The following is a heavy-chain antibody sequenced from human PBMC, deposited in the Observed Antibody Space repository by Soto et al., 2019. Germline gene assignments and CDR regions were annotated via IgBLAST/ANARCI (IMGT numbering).Heavy chain of an antibody. CDR2: ISPSGDNT. Sequence: EVQVLESGGDLVQPGGSLRLSCAASGFTFSSVVMYWVRQAPGKGLEWISAISPSGDNTYYADSVKGRFAISRDNSKNPLYLLMNSLRGDDTAVYFCAKLGVRIATAGTDYWGQGTLVTVSS. CDR1: GFTFSSVV. V-gene: IGHV3-23*01. CDR3: AKLGVRIATAGTDY. J-gene: IGHJ4*02. D-gene: IGHD6-13*01.